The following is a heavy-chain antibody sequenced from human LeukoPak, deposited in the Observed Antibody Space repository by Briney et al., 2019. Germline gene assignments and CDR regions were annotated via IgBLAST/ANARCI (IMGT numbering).Heavy chain of an antibody. V-gene: IGHV1-46*01. Sequence: ASVKVSCKASGYTFTSYYIHWVRQAPGQGLEWMGIINPSGGSTSYAQKFQGRVTMTRETSTSTVYMELSSVRSEDTAVYYCARVLGAAAGPNDAFDIWGQGTMVTVSS. D-gene: IGHD6-13*01. CDR2: INPSGGST. CDR1: GYTFTSYY. J-gene: IGHJ3*02. CDR3: ARVLGAAAGPNDAFDI.